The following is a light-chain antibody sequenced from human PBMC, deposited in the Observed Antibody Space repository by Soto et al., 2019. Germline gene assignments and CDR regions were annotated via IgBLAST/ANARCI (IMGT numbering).Light chain of an antibody. CDR1: SHDIGAGYD. V-gene: IGLV1-40*01. CDR3: QSYDSSLSGSV. Sequence: QFVLTQPPSVSGAPGQRVTISCTGSSHDIGAGYDVHWYQQLPGTAPKLLIYGNSNRPSGVPDRFSGSKSGTSAYLAITGLQAEDEADYYCQSYDSSLSGSVFGGGTQMTAL. J-gene: IGLJ3*02. CDR2: GNS.